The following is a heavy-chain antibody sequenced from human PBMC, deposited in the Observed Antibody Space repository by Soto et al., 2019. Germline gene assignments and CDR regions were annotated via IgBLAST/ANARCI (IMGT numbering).Heavy chain of an antibody. CDR3: VRTQRGYCSGGSCYSGGLYYYGMDV. D-gene: IGHD2-15*01. CDR2: ISAYNGNT. Sequence: ASVKVSCKASGYTFTSYGISWVRQAPGQGLEWMGWISAYNGNTNYAQKLQGRVTMTTDTSTSTAYMELRSLRSDDTAVYYCVRTQRGYCSGGSCYSGGLYYYGMDVWGQGTTVTVSS. CDR1: GYTFTSYG. V-gene: IGHV1-18*01. J-gene: IGHJ6*02.